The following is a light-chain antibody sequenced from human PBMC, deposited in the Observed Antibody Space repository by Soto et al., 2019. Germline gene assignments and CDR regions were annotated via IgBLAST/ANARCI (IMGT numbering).Light chain of an antibody. CDR1: QGISSY. Sequence: DIQLTQSPSFLSASVGDRVTITCRASQGISSYLAWYQQKPGKAPKLLIYAASTLQSGVPSRLSGSGSGTEFTLTISSLQPEDFATYYCQQLNSYPFTFGQETLLEIK. J-gene: IGKJ5*01. CDR2: AAS. CDR3: QQLNSYPFT. V-gene: IGKV1-9*01.